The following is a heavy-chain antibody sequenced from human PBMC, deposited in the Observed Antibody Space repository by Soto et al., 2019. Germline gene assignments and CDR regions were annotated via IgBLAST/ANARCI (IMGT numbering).Heavy chain of an antibody. V-gene: IGHV4-34*01. CDR1: GLNFSGYY. Sequence: SETLSLTSAVYGLNFSGYYWSWIRQPPGKGLEWIGEINHSGSTNYNPSLKSRVTISVDTSKNQFSLKLSSVTAADTAVYYCARDVITIFGVSLRGNWFDPWGQGTLVTVSS. J-gene: IGHJ5*02. D-gene: IGHD3-3*01. CDR3: ARDVITIFGVSLRGNWFDP. CDR2: INHSGST.